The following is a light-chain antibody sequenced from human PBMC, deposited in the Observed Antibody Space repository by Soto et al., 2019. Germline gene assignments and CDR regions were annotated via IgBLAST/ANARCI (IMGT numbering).Light chain of an antibody. CDR1: QGISDH. Sequence: DIQMTQSPSSLSASVGDRVTITCRASQGISDHLAWYQQSPGGVPRLLIYDASTLQSGVPSRFSGRGSGTDFTLTISSLQPEDVATYYCQKYDNSQFTFGPGTKVEIK. CDR3: QKYDNSQFT. J-gene: IGKJ3*01. V-gene: IGKV1-27*01. CDR2: DAS.